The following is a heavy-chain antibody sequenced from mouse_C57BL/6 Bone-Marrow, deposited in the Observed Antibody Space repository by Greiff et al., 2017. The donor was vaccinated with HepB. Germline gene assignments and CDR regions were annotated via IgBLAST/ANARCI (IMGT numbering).Heavy chain of an antibody. CDR1: GYTFTSYW. V-gene: IGHV1-64*01. CDR3: ARSYYTSSLHFDY. CDR2: IHPNSGST. D-gene: IGHD1-1*01. Sequence: QVQLQQPGAELVKPGASVKLSCKASGYTFTSYWMHWVKQRPGQGLEWIGMIHPNSGSTNYNEKFKSKATLTVDKSSSTAYMQLSSLTSEDSAVYYCARSYYTSSLHFDYWGQGTTLTVSS. J-gene: IGHJ2*01.